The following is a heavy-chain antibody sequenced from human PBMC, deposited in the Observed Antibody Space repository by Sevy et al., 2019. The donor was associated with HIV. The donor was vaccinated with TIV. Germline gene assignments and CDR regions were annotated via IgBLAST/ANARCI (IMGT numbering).Heavy chain of an antibody. Sequence: SETLSLTCTVSGGSITSLYWNWIRQPPGKGLEWIANIYYNGHINYNPSLKSRVTLPLDTPKNQFSLRLSSVTASDTAMYYCAGENAWGRGYSWGQGTLVTVSS. CDR3: AGENAWGRGYS. D-gene: IGHD1-26*01. CDR2: IYYNGHI. V-gene: IGHV4-59*11. J-gene: IGHJ4*02. CDR1: GGSITSLY.